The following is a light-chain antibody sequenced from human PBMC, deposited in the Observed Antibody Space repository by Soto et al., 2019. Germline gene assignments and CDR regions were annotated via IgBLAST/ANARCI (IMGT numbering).Light chain of an antibody. J-gene: IGKJ2*01. CDR3: QQYSGSPRT. Sequence: EIVLTQSPGTLSLSPGERATLSCRASQSVCNNNLAWYQQKPGQAPRLIMCGASTRATGMPARVSGSGAGTYFTLTISRLEPYDFAIYHCQQYSGSPRTFGQGTKVEIK. CDR2: GAS. V-gene: IGKV3-20*01. CDR1: QSVCNNN.